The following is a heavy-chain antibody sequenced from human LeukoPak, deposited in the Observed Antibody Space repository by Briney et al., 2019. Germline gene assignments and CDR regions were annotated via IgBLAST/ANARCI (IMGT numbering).Heavy chain of an antibody. Sequence: ASVEVSCKASGYTFTSYGISWVRQAPGQGLEWMGWISAYNGNTNYAQKLQGRVTMTTDTSTSTAYMELRSLRSDDTAVYYCARDSNVVVPAAPSFDYWGQGTLVTVSS. CDR1: GYTFTSYG. CDR3: ARDSNVVVPAAPSFDY. CDR2: ISAYNGNT. V-gene: IGHV1-18*01. D-gene: IGHD2-2*01. J-gene: IGHJ4*02.